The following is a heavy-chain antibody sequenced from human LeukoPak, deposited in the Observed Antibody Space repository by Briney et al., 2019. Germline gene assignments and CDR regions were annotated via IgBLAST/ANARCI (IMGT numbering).Heavy chain of an antibody. J-gene: IGHJ4*02. D-gene: IGHD5-18*01. CDR1: GFTFSNSA. CDR3: AKRIQSAMATGY. Sequence: GSLRLSCAASGFTFSNSALSWVRQAPGKGLEWVSDISGSGGSTYYADSVKGRFTISRDNSKNTLYLQMNSLRAEDTAVYYCAKRIQSAMATGYWGQGTLVTVSS. V-gene: IGHV3-23*01. CDR2: ISGSGGST.